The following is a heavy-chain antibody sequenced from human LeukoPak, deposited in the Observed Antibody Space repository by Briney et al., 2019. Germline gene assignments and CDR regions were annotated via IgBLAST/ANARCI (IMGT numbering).Heavy chain of an antibody. Sequence: SETLPLTCTVPGGSISSYYWSWIRQPPGKGLEWIGYIYYSGSTNFNPSLKSRVTISIDTSKNQFSLRLSSVTAADTAVYYCARDTHYYGMDVWGQGTTVTVSS. CDR3: ARDTHYYGMDV. CDR1: GGSISSYY. CDR2: IYYSGST. J-gene: IGHJ6*02. V-gene: IGHV4-59*01.